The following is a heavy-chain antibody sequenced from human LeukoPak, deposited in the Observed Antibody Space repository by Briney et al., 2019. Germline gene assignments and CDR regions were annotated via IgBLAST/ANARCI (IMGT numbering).Heavy chain of an antibody. CDR3: ARVRPGQWLLRDAFDI. CDR2: ISTSITTI. CDR1: GFTFSSYS. V-gene: IGHV3-48*01. D-gene: IGHD6-19*01. Sequence: TGGSLRLSCAASGFTFSSYSMNWVRQAPGKGLEWVSYISTSITTIYYADSVKGRFSISRDNAKNSLYLQMNSQRVEDTAVYYCARVRPGQWLLRDAFDIWGQGTMVTVSS. J-gene: IGHJ3*02.